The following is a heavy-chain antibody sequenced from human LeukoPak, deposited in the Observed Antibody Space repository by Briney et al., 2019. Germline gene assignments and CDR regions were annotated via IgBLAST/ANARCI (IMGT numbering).Heavy chain of an antibody. CDR1: GYTFTGYY. J-gene: IGHJ4*02. D-gene: IGHD5-18*01. CDR2: INPNSGGT. V-gene: IGHV1-2*02. Sequence: GASVKVSCKASGYTFTGYYMHWVRQAPGQGLEWMGWINPNSGGTNYAQKFQGRVTMTRDTSISTAYMELSRLRSDETAVYYCARGRGEGYSYGRYYFDYWGQGTLVTVSS. CDR3: ARGRGEGYSYGRYYFDY.